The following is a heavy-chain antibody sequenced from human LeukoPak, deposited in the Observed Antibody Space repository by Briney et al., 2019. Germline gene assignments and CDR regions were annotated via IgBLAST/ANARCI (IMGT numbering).Heavy chain of an antibody. Sequence: SETLSLTCTVSSGSITSYYWSWIRQPPGKGLEYIGHIHYTGSTHYNPSLKSRVTMSVDTSKNQFSLRLISVTGSDTAVYFCAGAPNRHYFDYWGQGILVAVSS. CDR3: AGAPNRHYFDY. V-gene: IGHV4-59*01. CDR1: SGSITSYY. J-gene: IGHJ4*02. CDR2: IHYTGST.